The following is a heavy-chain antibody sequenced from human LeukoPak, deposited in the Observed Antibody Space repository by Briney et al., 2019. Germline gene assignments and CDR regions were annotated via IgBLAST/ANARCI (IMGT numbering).Heavy chain of an antibody. CDR3: ARGYFDWVGYYYYGMDV. J-gene: IGHJ6*02. Sequence: SETLSLTCTVSGGSASSGSSFWSWIRQPPGKGLEWIGYIYHSGNTNYNPSLKSRVTISVDTSKSQLSLKLNSVTAADTAVYYCARGYFDWVGYYYYGMDVWGQGTTVTVSS. D-gene: IGHD3-9*01. V-gene: IGHV4-61*01. CDR2: IYHSGNT. CDR1: GGSASSGSSF.